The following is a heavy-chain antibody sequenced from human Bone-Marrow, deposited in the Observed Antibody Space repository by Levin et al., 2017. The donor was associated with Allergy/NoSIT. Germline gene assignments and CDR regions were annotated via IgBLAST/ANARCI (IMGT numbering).Heavy chain of an antibody. CDR3: ARELGVYDILTGYPGY. Sequence: LSLTCAASGFTFGSYAMHWVRQAPGKGLEWVAVIAHDGSNKNYADSVKGRFTISRDNFKNTLYLQMNSLRAEDTAVYFCARELGVYDILTGYPGYWGQGTMVTVSS. CDR2: IAHDGSNK. V-gene: IGHV3-30-3*01. CDR1: GFTFGSYA. D-gene: IGHD3-9*01. J-gene: IGHJ4*02.